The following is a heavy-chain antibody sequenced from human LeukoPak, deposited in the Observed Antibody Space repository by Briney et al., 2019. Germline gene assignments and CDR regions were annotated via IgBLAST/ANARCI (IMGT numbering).Heavy chain of an antibody. Sequence: RGSLRLSCAASGFTFSSYAMHWVRQAPGKGLEWVAVISYDGSNKYYADSVKGRFTISRDNSKNTLYLQMNSLRAEDTAVYYYARDLPPEGVAATDLPDYWGQGTLVTVSS. CDR3: ARDLPPEGVAATDLPDY. J-gene: IGHJ4*02. V-gene: IGHV3-30-3*01. CDR1: GFTFSSYA. D-gene: IGHD2-15*01. CDR2: ISYDGSNK.